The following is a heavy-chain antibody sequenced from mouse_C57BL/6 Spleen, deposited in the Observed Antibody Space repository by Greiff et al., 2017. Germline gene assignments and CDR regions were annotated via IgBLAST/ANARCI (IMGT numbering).Heavy chain of an antibody. J-gene: IGHJ4*01. D-gene: IGHD3-3*01. Sequence: VKLQQPGAELVRPGTSVKLSCKASGYTFTSYWMHWVKQRPGQGLEWIGVIDPSDSYTNYNQKFKGKATLTVDTSSSTAYMQLSSLTSEDSAVYYCARKRDGAMDYWGQGTSVTVSS. V-gene: IGHV1-59*01. CDR3: ARKRDGAMDY. CDR2: IDPSDSYT. CDR1: GYTFTSYW.